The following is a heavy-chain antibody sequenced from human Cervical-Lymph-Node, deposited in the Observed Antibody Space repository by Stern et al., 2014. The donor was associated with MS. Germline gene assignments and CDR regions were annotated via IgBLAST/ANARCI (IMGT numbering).Heavy chain of an antibody. D-gene: IGHD3-10*01. J-gene: IGHJ4*02. Sequence: VQLVESGTEVKKSGASVRVSCTASGYTFSIYYMHWVRQAPGQGLEWLGIINPSTGSTTYAQKFQDRVTMTNDTSTSTVYLEMSSLMSEDTAVYYCARQNMVRGVTELDFWGQGTLVTVSS. V-gene: IGHV1-46*01. CDR3: ARQNMVRGVTELDF. CDR2: INPSTGST. CDR1: GYTFSIYY.